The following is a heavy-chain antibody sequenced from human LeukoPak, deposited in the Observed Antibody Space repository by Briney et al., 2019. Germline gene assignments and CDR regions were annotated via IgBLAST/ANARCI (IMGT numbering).Heavy chain of an antibody. CDR1: GFTFSSYA. CDR3: AKGEGWQQPYYYYMDV. CDR2: IRYDGSNK. V-gene: IGHV3-30*02. D-gene: IGHD6-13*01. Sequence: GGSLRLSCAASGFTFSSYAMHWVRQAPGKGLEWVAFIRYDGSNKYYADSVKGRFTISRDNSKNTQYLQMNSLRAEDTAVYYCAKGEGWQQPYYYYMDVWGKGTTVTISS. J-gene: IGHJ6*03.